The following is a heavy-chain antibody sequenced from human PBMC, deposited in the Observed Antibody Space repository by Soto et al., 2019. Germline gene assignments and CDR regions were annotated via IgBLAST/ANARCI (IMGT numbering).Heavy chain of an antibody. Sequence: ASVKVSCKASGYTFTGYYIHWVRQAPGQGLEWMGWINPNSGGTKYPQKFQGRVTMTRDTSIRTVYMSLTGLKSDDTAVYFCARDLAKGGGSAGFDYWGKGTLGTVA. CDR1: GYTFTGYY. D-gene: IGHD2-15*01. V-gene: IGHV1-2*02. CDR3: ARDLAKGGGSAGFDY. CDR2: INPNSGGT. J-gene: IGHJ4*02.